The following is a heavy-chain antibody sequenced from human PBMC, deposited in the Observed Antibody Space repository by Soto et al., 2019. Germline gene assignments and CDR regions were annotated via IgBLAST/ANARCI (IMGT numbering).Heavy chain of an antibody. CDR2: INPSGGGT. CDR1: GYTFTNYY. V-gene: IGHV1-46*01. D-gene: IGHD6-13*01. Sequence: ASVKVSCKASGYTFTNYYIHWVRQAPGQGLEWMGTINPSGGGTRSAQKFQGRVTMTRDTSTSTVDMELSSLRSEDTAVYYCATDGWAAAGPGDYWGQGTMVTVYS. CDR3: ATDGWAAAGPGDY. J-gene: IGHJ4*02.